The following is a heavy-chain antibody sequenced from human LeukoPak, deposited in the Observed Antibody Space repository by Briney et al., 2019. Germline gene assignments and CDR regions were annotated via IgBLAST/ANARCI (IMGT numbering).Heavy chain of an antibody. Sequence: SGPPLLQPTQTLTLTCSCSGFSLSPSAMSVGWVRQPPGKALEWLARIEWDEDKFYSTSLQTRVPISTDTSHNEVGLTLTNMDPVDTATYYCARILRGSSWISFDYWGQGTLVTVSS. CDR2: IEWDEDK. CDR3: ARILRGSSWISFDY. D-gene: IGHD6-13*01. J-gene: IGHJ4*02. V-gene: IGHV2-70*04. CDR1: GFSLSPSAMS.